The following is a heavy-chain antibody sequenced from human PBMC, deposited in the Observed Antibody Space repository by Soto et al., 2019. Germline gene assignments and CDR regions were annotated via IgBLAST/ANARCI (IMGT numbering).Heavy chain of an antibody. CDR1: GGSISSSNW. J-gene: IGHJ4*02. CDR3: ARRRRDGYNPLDY. Sequence: SETLSLTCAVSGGSISSSNWWSWVRQSPGKGLEWIGEIYHSGSTNYNPSLKSRVTISVDKSKNQFSLKLSSVTAADTAVYYCARRRRDGYNPLDYWGQGTLVTVSS. CDR2: IYHSGST. D-gene: IGHD5-12*01. V-gene: IGHV4-4*02.